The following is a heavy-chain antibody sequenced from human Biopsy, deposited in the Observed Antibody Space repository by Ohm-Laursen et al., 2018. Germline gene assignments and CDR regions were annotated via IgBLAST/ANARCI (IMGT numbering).Heavy chain of an antibody. CDR2: INCKTGAT. D-gene: IGHD2-8*01. Sequence: EASVKVSCKASSYTFTDYNTHWMRQAPGQGLEWLGYINCKTGATNYAQKFQGTVTMTRDTSISTAYLALGSLRSADTAIYYCARDPLNGHKHFDYWGQGSLVTVSS. V-gene: IGHV1-2*02. CDR1: SYTFTDYN. CDR3: ARDPLNGHKHFDY. J-gene: IGHJ4*02.